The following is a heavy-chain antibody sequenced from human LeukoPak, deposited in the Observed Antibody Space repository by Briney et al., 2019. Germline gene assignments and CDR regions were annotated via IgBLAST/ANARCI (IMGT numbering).Heavy chain of an antibody. CDR3: ARGPGSSWYGH. J-gene: IGHJ5*02. D-gene: IGHD6-13*01. CDR2: IKQDGSDK. V-gene: IGHV3-7*03. Sequence: PGGSLRLSCAASGFTFSNAWMSWVRQAPGKGLEWVATIKQDGSDKYYVESVKGRFTISRDNAKKSLFLQMSGLRGEDTAVYYCARGPGSSWYGHWGQGTQVSVSS. CDR1: GFTFSNAW.